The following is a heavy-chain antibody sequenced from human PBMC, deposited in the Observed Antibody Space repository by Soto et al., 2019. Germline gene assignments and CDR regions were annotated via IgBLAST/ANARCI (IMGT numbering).Heavy chain of an antibody. CDR1: GFTFSSYA. Sequence: GGSLRLSCSASGFTFSSYAMHWVRQAPGKGLEYVSAISSNGGSTYYADSVKGRFAISRDNSKNTLYLQMSSLRAEDTAVYYCVKAMYYYDSSGYYPPLDFDYWGQGTLVTVSS. CDR3: VKAMYYYDSSGYYPPLDFDY. D-gene: IGHD3-22*01. J-gene: IGHJ4*02. CDR2: ISSNGGST. V-gene: IGHV3-64D*06.